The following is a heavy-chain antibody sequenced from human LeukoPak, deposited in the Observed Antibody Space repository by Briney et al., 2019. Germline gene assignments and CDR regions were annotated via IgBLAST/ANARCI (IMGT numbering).Heavy chain of an antibody. J-gene: IGHJ6*04. Sequence: PSGTLSLTCAVSGGSISSSNWWSWVRQPPGEGLEWIGEIYHSGSTNYNPSLKGRVTISVDKSKNQFSLKLSSVTAADTAVYYCARTYYDILTGYFYGMDVWGKGTTVTVSS. V-gene: IGHV4-4*02. CDR1: GGSISSSNW. CDR2: IYHSGST. D-gene: IGHD3-9*01. CDR3: ARTYYDILTGYFYGMDV.